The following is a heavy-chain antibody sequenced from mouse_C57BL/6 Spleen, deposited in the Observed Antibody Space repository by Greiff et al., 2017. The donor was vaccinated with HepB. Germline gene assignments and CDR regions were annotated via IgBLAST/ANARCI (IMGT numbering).Heavy chain of an antibody. J-gene: IGHJ3*01. D-gene: IGHD1-1*01. CDR3: ARTSYYYGSSYPFAY. CDR1: GYTFTDYN. CDR2: INPNNGGT. V-gene: IGHV1-18*01. Sequence: EVQLQESGPELVKPGASVKIPCKASGYTFTDYNMDWVKQSHGKSLEWIGDINPNNGGTIYNQKFKGKATLTVDKSSSTAYMELRSLTSEDTAVYYCARTSYYYGSSYPFAYWGQGTLVTVSA.